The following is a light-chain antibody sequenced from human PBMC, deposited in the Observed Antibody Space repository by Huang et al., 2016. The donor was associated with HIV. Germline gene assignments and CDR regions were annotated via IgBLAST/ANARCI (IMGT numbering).Light chain of an antibody. CDR1: ELLLHTNGYNY. CDR2: MGS. J-gene: IGKJ5*01. Sequence: DIVITQSPLSLAVTTGEPASISCRSSELLLHTNGYNYVEWYQQRPGQSPLLLIYMGSKRDSGVPDRFRGSGSGTDFKLKISRVEADDVGFYYCMQGLQTRITFGQGTRLEIK. V-gene: IGKV2-28*01. CDR3: MQGLQTRIT.